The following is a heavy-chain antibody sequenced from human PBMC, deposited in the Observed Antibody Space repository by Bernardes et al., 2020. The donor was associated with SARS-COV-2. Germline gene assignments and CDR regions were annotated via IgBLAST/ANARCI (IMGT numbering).Heavy chain of an antibody. CDR1: GASSSGSSFY. CDR2: IYSSGNT. Sequence: SETLCLTCTVSGASSSGSSFYWGWIRQPPGKGLEWIGNIYSSGNTYYNPSLKSRVTLSVDTSKNQFSLKVNSVTAADTAVYFCASGGSPSESGWYFNLWGRGTLITV. D-gene: IGHD2-15*01. CDR3: ASGGSPSESGWYFNL. J-gene: IGHJ2*01. V-gene: IGHV4-39*07.